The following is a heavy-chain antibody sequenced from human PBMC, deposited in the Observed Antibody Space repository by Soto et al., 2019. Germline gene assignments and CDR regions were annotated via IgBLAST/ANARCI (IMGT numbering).Heavy chain of an antibody. CDR1: GYTFTSYA. J-gene: IGHJ4*02. D-gene: IGHD3-22*01. V-gene: IGHV1-3*01. CDR3: ARAEPDYHDSSGYYYSY. Sequence: GASVKVSCKASGYTFTSYAMHWVRQAPGQRLEWMGWINAGNGNTKYSQKFQGRVTITRDTSASTAYMELSSLRSEDTAVYYCARAEPDYHDSSGYYYSYWGQGTLVTVSS. CDR2: INAGNGNT.